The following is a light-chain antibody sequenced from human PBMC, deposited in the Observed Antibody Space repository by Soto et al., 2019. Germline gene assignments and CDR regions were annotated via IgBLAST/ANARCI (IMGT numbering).Light chain of an antibody. CDR2: AAS. CDR3: LQDYNYPVT. J-gene: IGKJ2*01. Sequence: AIQMTQSPSSLSASVGDRVTITCRARQGSRNDLGWYQQKPGKAPKIMIYAASSLQSGSPARFSGRGSGTDFTLTIISLQPEDFATYSCLQDYNYPVTFGQGTKLEIK. CDR1: QGSRND. V-gene: IGKV1-6*01.